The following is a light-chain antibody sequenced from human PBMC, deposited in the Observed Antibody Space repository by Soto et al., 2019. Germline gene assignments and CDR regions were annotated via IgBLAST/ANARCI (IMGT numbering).Light chain of an antibody. CDR3: QSYDSSLSGRVV. Sequence: QSVLTQQPSVSGAPGQRVTISCTGSSSNIGAGYDVHWYQQLPGTAPKLLIYGNSNRPSGVPDRFSGSKSGTSASLAITGLQAEDEADYYCQSYDSSLSGRVVFGGGTQLTVL. V-gene: IGLV1-40*01. J-gene: IGLJ2*01. CDR2: GNS. CDR1: SSNIGAGYD.